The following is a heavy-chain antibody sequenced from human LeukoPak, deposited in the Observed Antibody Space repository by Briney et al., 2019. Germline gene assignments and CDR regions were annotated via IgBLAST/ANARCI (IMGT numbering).Heavy chain of an antibody. CDR1: GFTFSSYW. J-gene: IGHJ4*02. D-gene: IGHD3-22*01. V-gene: IGHV3-74*01. Sequence: QPGGSLRLSCAASGFTFSSYWMHWVRQAPGKGLVWVSRINSDGSSIIYADSVKGRFTISRDNAKNTLYLQMNSLRAEDTAVYYCAREWSLGIYYDSSRYSDSWGQGTLVTVSS. CDR3: AREWSLGIYYDSSRYSDS. CDR2: INSDGSSI.